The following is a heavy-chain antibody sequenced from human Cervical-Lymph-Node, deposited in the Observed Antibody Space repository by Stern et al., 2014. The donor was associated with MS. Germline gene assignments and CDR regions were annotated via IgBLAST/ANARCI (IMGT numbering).Heavy chain of an antibody. CDR2: ISSSSSTI. J-gene: IGHJ4*02. D-gene: IGHD6-13*01. Sequence: EVQLEESGGGLVQPGGSLRLSCAAFGFTFSSYSMNWVRQAPGKGLEWVSYISSSSSTIYYADSVKGRFTISRDNAKNSLYLQMNSLRAEDTAVYYCARDPGIAPDIYYFDYWGQGTLVTVSS. CDR3: ARDPGIAPDIYYFDY. CDR1: GFTFSSYS. V-gene: IGHV3-48*01.